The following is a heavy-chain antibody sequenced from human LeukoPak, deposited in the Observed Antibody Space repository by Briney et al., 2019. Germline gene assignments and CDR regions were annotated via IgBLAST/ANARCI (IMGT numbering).Heavy chain of an antibody. CDR2: INPSGGGT. D-gene: IGHD3-22*01. CDR1: GYTFTSYY. Sequence: ASVKVSCKASGYTFTSYYMHWVRQAPGQGLEWVAIINPSGGGTSYAQKFQGRVTMTRDTSTSTVYMEVSGLRSEDTAMYYCARGRDYYDSNAPQDYWGQGTLVTVSS. CDR3: ARGRDYYDSNAPQDY. J-gene: IGHJ4*02. V-gene: IGHV1-46*01.